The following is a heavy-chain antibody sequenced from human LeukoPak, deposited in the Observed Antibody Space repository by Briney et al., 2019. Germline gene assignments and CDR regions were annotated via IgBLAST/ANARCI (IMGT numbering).Heavy chain of an antibody. CDR1: GFTVSSNY. Sequence: GGSLRLSCAASGFTVSSNYMSWVRQAPGKGLEWVSVIYSGGSTYYADSVKGRFTISRDNSRNTLYLQMNSLRAEDTAVYHCATGIRYCSGGSCIDYWGQGTLVTVSS. D-gene: IGHD2-15*01. CDR2: IYSGGST. J-gene: IGHJ4*02. V-gene: IGHV3-53*01. CDR3: ATGIRYCSGGSCIDY.